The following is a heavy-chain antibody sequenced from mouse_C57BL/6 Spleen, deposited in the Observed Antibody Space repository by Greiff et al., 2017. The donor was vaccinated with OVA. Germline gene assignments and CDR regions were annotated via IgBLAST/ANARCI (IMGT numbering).Heavy chain of an antibody. J-gene: IGHJ1*03. CDR2: IYPNSGGT. CDR3: ASSAEGYFDV. V-gene: IGHV1-72*01. Sequence: QVQLKQPGAELVKPGASVKLSCKASGYTFTSYWMHWVKQRPGRGLEWIGRIYPNSGGTKYNEKFKSKATLTVDKPSSTAYMQLSSLTSEDSAVYYCASSAEGYFDVWGTGTTVTVSS. CDR1: GYTFTSYW.